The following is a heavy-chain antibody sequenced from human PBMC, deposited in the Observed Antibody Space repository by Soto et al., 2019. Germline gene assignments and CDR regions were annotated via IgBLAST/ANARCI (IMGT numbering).Heavy chain of an antibody. D-gene: IGHD5-18*01. J-gene: IGHJ3*02. CDR2: MLQSGSA. V-gene: IGHV4-30-2*01. Sequence: QRQLQESGSGLVKPSETLSLTCAVSGVSISTSTYSWSWIRQPPGKGLEWIGYMLQSGSAYYKPSLKNRVTILAATSKNQFSLTLTSMTAADTGVYYCARAGYRYGANAFDIWGQGTIVTVSS. CDR3: ARAGYRYGANAFDI. CDR1: GVSISTSTYS.